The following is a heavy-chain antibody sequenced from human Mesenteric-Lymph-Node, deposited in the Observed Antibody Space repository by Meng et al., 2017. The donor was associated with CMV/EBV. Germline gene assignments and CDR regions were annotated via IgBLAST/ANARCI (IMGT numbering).Heavy chain of an antibody. Sequence: CKASGYTFNYYAIHWVRQAPGHRLQWMRCSTPDSGKTQYSREFQGRVTFTRDTSASTAYMVLSSLTSEDMAVYYCARARDSGSWLFDYWGQGSLVTVSS. CDR3: ARARDSGSWLFDY. CDR1: GYTFNYYA. V-gene: IGHV1-3*02. D-gene: IGHD6-13*01. J-gene: IGHJ4*02. CDR2: STPDSGKT.